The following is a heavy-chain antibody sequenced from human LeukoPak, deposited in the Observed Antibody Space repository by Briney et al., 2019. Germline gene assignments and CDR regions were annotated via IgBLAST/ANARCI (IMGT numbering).Heavy chain of an antibody. CDR1: GFTFSSFW. D-gene: IGHD3-22*01. CDR2: IKGGGSEK. J-gene: IGHJ4*02. CDR3: ANFVIRGVVVIH. Sequence: GGSLRLSCAASGFTFSSFWLTWVRQAPRKGLEWVANIKGGGSEKYYVDSVKGRFTISRDNSKNTLYLQMNSLRAEDTAVYYCANFVIRGVVVIHWGQGTLVTVSS. V-gene: IGHV3-7*05.